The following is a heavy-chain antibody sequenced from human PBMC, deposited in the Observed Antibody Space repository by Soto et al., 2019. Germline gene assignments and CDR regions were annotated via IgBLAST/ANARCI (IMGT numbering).Heavy chain of an antibody. CDR3: ARETYSSGWYDDFHH. CDR1: GGSVISGSYY. CDR2: IYYSGST. J-gene: IGHJ1*01. Sequence: SETLSLTCTVSGGSVISGSYYWSWIRQPPGKGLEWIGYIYYSGSTNYNPSLKSRVTISVDTSKNQFSLKLSSVTAADTAVYYCARETYSSGWYDDFHHWGQGALVNVSS. V-gene: IGHV4-61*01. D-gene: IGHD6-19*01.